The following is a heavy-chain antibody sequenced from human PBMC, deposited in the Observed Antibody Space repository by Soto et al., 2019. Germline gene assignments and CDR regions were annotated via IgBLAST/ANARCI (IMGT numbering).Heavy chain of an antibody. J-gene: IGHJ3*02. CDR2: IYPGDSDT. V-gene: IGHV5-51*01. CDR1: GYSFTSYW. Sequence: PGECLKISCKGSGYSFTSYWIVWVRQMPGKGLEWMGIIYPGDSDTRYSPSFQGQVTISADKSISTAYLQWNSLKASDTAMYYCATPFLYGSGSYYAFDIWGQGTMVTVSS. D-gene: IGHD3-10*01. CDR3: ATPFLYGSGSYYAFDI.